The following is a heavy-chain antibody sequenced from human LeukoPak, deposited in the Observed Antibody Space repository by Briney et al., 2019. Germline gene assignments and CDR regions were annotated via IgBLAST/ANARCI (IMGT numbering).Heavy chain of an antibody. CDR1: GGSISSYY. CDR3: ARGGIAARRPSPGRYYMDV. Sequence: SETLSFTCTVSGGSISSYYWSWIRQPPGKGLEWIGYIYYSGSTNYNPSLKSRVTISVDTSKNQFSLKLSSVTAADTAVYYCARGGIAARRPSPGRYYMDVWGKGTTVTVSS. J-gene: IGHJ6*03. CDR2: IYYSGST. D-gene: IGHD6-6*01. V-gene: IGHV4-59*12.